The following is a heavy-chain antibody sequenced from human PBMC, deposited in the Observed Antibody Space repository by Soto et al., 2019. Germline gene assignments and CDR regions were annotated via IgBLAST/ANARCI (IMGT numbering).Heavy chain of an antibody. CDR1: TFTFSDYY. CDR3: ARVMAAVIFSSTSCFDY. J-gene: IGHJ4*02. Sequence: GGSLRLSCAASTFTFSDYYMSWIRQAPGRGLEWVSYISNSGSTIYYADSVKGRFIISRDNAKNSLYLQMNSLRAEDTAVYYCARVMAAVIFSSTSCFDYWGQGTLVTVSS. D-gene: IGHD2-2*01. CDR2: ISNSGSTI. V-gene: IGHV3-11*01.